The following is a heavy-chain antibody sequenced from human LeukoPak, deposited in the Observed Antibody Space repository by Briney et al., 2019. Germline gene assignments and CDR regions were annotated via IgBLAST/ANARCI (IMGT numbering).Heavy chain of an antibody. Sequence: GGPLRLSCAASGFTFSSYSMNWVRQAPGKGLEWVSSISSSSSYIYYADSVKGRFTISRDNAKNSLYLQMNSLRAEDTAVYYCARDTPGYCSSTSCYAGRKFDYWGQGTLVTVSS. D-gene: IGHD2-2*03. CDR2: ISSSSSYI. CDR3: ARDTPGYCSSTSCYAGRKFDY. J-gene: IGHJ4*02. V-gene: IGHV3-21*01. CDR1: GFTFSSYS.